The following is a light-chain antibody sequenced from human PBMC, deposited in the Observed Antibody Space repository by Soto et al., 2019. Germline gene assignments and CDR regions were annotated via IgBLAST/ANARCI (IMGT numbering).Light chain of an antibody. CDR2: SAS. V-gene: IGKV3-20*01. J-gene: IGKJ3*01. Sequence: DIVLTQSPGTLSLSPGERATLSCRASQSVSSSYLAWYQQKPGRAPRLLIYSASSRATGITDRFSGSGSGTDFTLTISRLEPEDFAVYYCQQYGSSLFSFGPGTKVDIK. CDR3: QQYGSSLFS. CDR1: QSVSSSY.